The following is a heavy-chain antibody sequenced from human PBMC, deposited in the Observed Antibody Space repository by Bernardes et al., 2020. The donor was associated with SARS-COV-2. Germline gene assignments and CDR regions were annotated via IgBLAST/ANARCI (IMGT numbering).Heavy chain of an antibody. D-gene: IGHD3-10*01. Sequence: ASVKVSCKVSGYTLTELSIHWVRQAPGKGLEWMGGFDPEDGETIYAQKFQGRVTMTEDTSTDTAYMELSSLRSEDTAVYYCATASPYYYGSGANWFDPWGQGTLVTVSS. CDR1: GYTLTELS. CDR2: FDPEDGET. V-gene: IGHV1-24*01. J-gene: IGHJ5*02. CDR3: ATASPYYYGSGANWFDP.